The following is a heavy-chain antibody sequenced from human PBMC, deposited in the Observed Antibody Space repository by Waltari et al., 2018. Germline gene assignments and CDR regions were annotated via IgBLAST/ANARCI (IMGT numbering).Heavy chain of an antibody. D-gene: IGHD6-19*01. J-gene: IGHJ3*02. CDR2: IYPDDSDT. Sequence: EVQLVQSGAEVKKPGESLRISCKSYGYSFTDYWIGWVRQMPGKGLEWMGIIYPDDSDTRYSPSFQGQVTISVDKSITTAYLQWSSLKASDTAMYYCARRLGSGCWGFAFDIWGQGTMVTVSS. CDR1: GYSFTDYW. V-gene: IGHV5-51*01. CDR3: ARRLGSGCWGFAFDI.